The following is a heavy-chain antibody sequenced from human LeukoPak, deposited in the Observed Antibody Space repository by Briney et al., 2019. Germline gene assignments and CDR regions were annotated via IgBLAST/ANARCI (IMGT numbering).Heavy chain of an antibody. Sequence: GGSLRLSCAASGFMFSDYYMSWIRQAPGKGLEFVSYITRSSSYTTYADSVKGRFTISRDNAKNSLYLQMNSLRAEDTADYYCAIVFSGWYRGLDFWGQGILVTVSS. CDR2: ITRSSSYT. J-gene: IGHJ4*02. V-gene: IGHV3-11*06. CDR3: AIVFSGWYRGLDF. CDR1: GFMFSDYY. D-gene: IGHD6-19*01.